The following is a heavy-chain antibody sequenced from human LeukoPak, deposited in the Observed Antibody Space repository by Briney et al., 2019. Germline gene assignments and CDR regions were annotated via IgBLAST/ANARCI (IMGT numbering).Heavy chain of an antibody. V-gene: IGHV4-39*01. CDR3: ARLDYDFWSGSARWFDP. CDR1: GGSISSSSYY. CDR2: IYYSGST. D-gene: IGHD3-3*01. Sequence: SETLSLTCTVSGGSISSSSYYWGWIRQPPGKGLEWIGSIYYSGSTYYNPSLKSRVSISVDTSKNQSSLKLSSVTAADTAVYYCARLDYDFWSGSARWFDPWGQGTLVTVSS. J-gene: IGHJ5*02.